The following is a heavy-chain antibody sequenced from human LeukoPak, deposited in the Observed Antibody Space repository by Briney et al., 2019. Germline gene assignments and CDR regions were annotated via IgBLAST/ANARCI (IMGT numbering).Heavy chain of an antibody. CDR1: GGSISRYY. Sequence: SETLSLTCTVSGGSISRYYWSWIRQPPGKGLEWIGYISYNGNTNYNPSLKRPVTISVDTSKNQFSLKLSSVTAADTAIYYCARLRSYGGNRGIDYWGQGTLVAVSS. CDR3: ARLRSYGGNRGIDY. J-gene: IGHJ4*02. D-gene: IGHD4-23*01. CDR2: ISYNGNT. V-gene: IGHV4-59*08.